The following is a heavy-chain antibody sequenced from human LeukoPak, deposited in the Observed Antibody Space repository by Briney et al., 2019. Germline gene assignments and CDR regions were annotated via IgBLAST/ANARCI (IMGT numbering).Heavy chain of an antibody. CDR3: ARGVYDFWSGYLYYYYMDV. Sequence: SETLSLTCAVYGGSFSGYYWSWIRQPPGKGLEWIGEINHSGSTNYNPSLKSRVTISVDTSKNQFSLKLSSVTAADTAVYYCARGVYDFWSGYLYYYYMDVWGKGTTVTVSS. J-gene: IGHJ6*03. D-gene: IGHD3-3*01. V-gene: IGHV4-34*01. CDR2: INHSGST. CDR1: GGSFSGYY.